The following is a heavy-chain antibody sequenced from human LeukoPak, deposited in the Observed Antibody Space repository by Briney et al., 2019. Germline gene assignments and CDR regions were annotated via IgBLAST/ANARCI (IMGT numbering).Heavy chain of an antibody. CDR2: IHYSGST. D-gene: IGHD6-19*01. J-gene: IGHJ5*02. CDR3: AREGQWLPDWFDP. V-gene: IGHV4-59*01. CDR1: GGSIRGYY. Sequence: PSETLSLTCTVSGGSIRGYYWSSVRQPPGKRLEWIGYIHYSGSTNYNPSLKSRVTISVDTSKNQFSLKLTSVTAADTAVYYCAREGQWLPDWFDPWGQGTLVTVSS.